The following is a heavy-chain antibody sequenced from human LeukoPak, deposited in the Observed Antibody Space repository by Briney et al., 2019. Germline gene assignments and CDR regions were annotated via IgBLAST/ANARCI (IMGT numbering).Heavy chain of an antibody. Sequence: GGSLRLSCAGPGFTFSSYAMSWVRQAPGKGLEWVSGISSGGGSTYYADSVKGRFTISRDNSKNTLDLEMNSLRAEDTAVYYCAKDVGGYYFTYWSGCFDHWGQGTLVTVSS. J-gene: IGHJ4*02. V-gene: IGHV3-23*01. CDR1: GFTFSSYA. CDR3: AKDVGGYYFTYWSGCFDH. D-gene: IGHD3-10*01. CDR2: ISSGGGST.